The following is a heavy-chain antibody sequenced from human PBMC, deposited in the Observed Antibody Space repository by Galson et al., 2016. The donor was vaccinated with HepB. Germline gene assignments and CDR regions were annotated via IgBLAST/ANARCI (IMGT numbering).Heavy chain of an antibody. Sequence: SLRLSCAASGFTFSYYGMSWVRQAAGKGLEWVSGISGGPDGRTYYADSVRGRFTISRDNAKNSLYLQMNSLRAGDTAVYYCAREGAHPGGRTPDYWGQGTLVTVSS. D-gene: IGHD1-26*01. J-gene: IGHJ4*02. CDR3: AREGAHPGGRTPDY. CDR2: ISGGPDGRT. V-gene: IGHV3-23*01. CDR1: GFTFSYYG.